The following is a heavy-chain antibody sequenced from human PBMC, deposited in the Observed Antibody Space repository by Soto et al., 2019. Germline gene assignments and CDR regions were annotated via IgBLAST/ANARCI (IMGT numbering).Heavy chain of an antibody. V-gene: IGHV1-69-2*01. J-gene: IGHJ6*02. CDR3: ATARGRAFRYFDF. Sequence: EVQLVQSGAEVKKPGATVKISCKVSGYFFTDYSMHWVQQAPGRGLEWMGLVDPEDGETTFAEKFQGRVTITADTATDTAYMELGSLRSEDTAVYYCATARGRAFRYFDFWGQGTTVTVSS. CDR2: VDPEDGET. CDR1: GYFFTDYS. D-gene: IGHD3-9*01.